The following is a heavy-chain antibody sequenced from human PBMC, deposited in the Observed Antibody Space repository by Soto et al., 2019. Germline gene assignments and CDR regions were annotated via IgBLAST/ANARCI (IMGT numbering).Heavy chain of an antibody. V-gene: IGHV4-4*02. Sequence: SETLSLTCAVSGGSISSSNWWSWVRQPPGKGLEWIGEIYHSGSTNYDPSLKSRVTISVDKSKNQFSLKLSSVTAADTAVYYCARVVVAGTRVDYWGQGTLVTVSS. J-gene: IGHJ4*02. CDR3: ARVVVAGTRVDY. CDR2: IYHSGST. D-gene: IGHD6-19*01. CDR1: GGSISSSNW.